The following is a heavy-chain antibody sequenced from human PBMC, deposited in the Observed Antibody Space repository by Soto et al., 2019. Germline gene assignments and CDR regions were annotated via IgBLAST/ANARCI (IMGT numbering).Heavy chain of an antibody. CDR1: GFTFSSYS. CDR3: ARDTSGYDDVGY. V-gene: IGHV3-21*01. D-gene: IGHD5-12*01. CDR2: ISSSSRYI. Sequence: EVQLVESGGGLVKPGGSLRLSCAASGFTFSSYSMNWVRQAPGKGLEWVSSISSSSRYIYYADSVKSRFTISRDNAKNSLYLQMNSLRAEDTAVYYCARDTSGYDDVGYWGQGTLVTVSS. J-gene: IGHJ4*02.